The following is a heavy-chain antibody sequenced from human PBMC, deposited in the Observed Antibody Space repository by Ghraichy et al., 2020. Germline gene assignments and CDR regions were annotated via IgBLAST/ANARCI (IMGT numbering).Heavy chain of an antibody. D-gene: IGHD6-19*01. V-gene: IGHV3-23*01. CDR3: AKEGVEAVADWFDP. CDR2: ISGSGGST. J-gene: IGHJ5*02. Sequence: GESLNISCAASGFTFSSYAMSWVRQAPGKGLEWVSAISGSGGSTYYADSVKGRFTISRDNSKNTLYLQMNSLRAEDTAVYYCAKEGVEAVADWFDPWGQGTLVTVSS. CDR1: GFTFSSYA.